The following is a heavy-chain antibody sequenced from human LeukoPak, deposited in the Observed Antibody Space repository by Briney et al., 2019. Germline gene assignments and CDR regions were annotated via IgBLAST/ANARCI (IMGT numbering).Heavy chain of an antibody. CDR2: ISAYNGNT. CDR1: GYTFTSYG. J-gene: IGHJ1*01. D-gene: IGHD6-19*01. Sequence: ASVKVSCKASGYTFTSYGISWVRQAPGQGLEWMGWISAYNGNTKYAQKLQDRVTMTTDTSTSTVYMELRSLRSDDTAVYYCARAPYSLAVPGEEYFQHWGQGTLVTVSS. CDR3: ARAPYSLAVPGEEYFQH. V-gene: IGHV1-18*01.